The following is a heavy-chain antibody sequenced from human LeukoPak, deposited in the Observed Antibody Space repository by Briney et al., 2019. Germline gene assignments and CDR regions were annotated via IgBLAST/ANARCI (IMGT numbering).Heavy chain of an antibody. J-gene: IGHJ4*02. CDR1: GYTFTSYG. CDR3: ARDYSGSAYYDFWSGRATFDY. D-gene: IGHD3-3*01. CDR2: ISAYNGNT. V-gene: IGHV1-18*01. Sequence: VSVKVSCKASGYTFTSYGISWVRQAPGQGLEWMGWISAYNGNTNYAQKLQGRVTMTTDTSTSTAYMELRSLRSDDTAVYYCARDYSGSAYYDFWSGRATFDYWGQGTLVTVSS.